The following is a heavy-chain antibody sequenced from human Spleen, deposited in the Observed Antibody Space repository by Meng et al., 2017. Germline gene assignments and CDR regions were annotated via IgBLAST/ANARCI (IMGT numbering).Heavy chain of an antibody. J-gene: IGHJ4*02. CDR1: GYTFPDYW. CDR2: SSAYNGDT. V-gene: IGHV1-2*02. D-gene: IGHD4-11*01. Sequence: ASVKVSCKASGYTFPDYWLHWVRRAPGQGLEWMGWSSAYNGDTNYAQKFQGRVIMTRNTSISTAYMELSSLRSEDTAVYYCARGLISASTVMGYWGQGTLVTVSS. CDR3: ARGLISASTVMGY.